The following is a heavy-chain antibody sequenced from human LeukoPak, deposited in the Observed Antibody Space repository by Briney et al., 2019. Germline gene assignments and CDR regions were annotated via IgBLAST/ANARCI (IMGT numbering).Heavy chain of an antibody. CDR3: AHRVGAPGYFDY. D-gene: IGHD1-26*01. V-gene: IGHV2-5*02. CDR2: IYWDDDK. Sequence: SGPTLVNPTQTLTLTCTFSGLSLSTSGVGVGWVRQPPGKALGWLALIYWDDDKRYSPSLKSRLTITKDTSKNQVVLTMTNMDPVDTATYYCAHRVGAPGYFDYWGQGTLVTVSS. J-gene: IGHJ4*02. CDR1: GLSLSTSGVG.